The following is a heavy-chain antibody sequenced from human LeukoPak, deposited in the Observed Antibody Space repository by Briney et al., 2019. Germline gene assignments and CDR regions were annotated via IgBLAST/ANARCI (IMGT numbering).Heavy chain of an antibody. CDR2: IYYSGST. Sequence: PSETLSLTCTVSGGSITGYYWSWIRQPPGKRLEWIGYIYYSGSTNYNPSLQSRVTISVDTSRNQFSLKLSSVTAADTAVYYCARGRTTVTTNLGYWGQGTLVTVSS. V-gene: IGHV4-59*01. CDR1: GGSITGYY. D-gene: IGHD4-17*01. CDR3: ARGRTTVTTNLGY. J-gene: IGHJ4*02.